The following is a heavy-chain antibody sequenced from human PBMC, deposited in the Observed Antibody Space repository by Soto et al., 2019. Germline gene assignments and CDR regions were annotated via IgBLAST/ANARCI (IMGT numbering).Heavy chain of an antibody. CDR2: ISSSSSYI. Sequence: TGGSLRLSCAASGFTFSSYSMNWVRQAPGKGLEWVSSISSSSSYIYYADSVKGRFTISRDNAKNSLYLQMNSLRAEDTAVYYCARDSHGQQLAYQGGGMDVWGQGTTVTVSS. CDR3: ARDSHGQQLAYQGGGMDV. J-gene: IGHJ6*02. CDR1: GFTFSSYS. D-gene: IGHD6-13*01. V-gene: IGHV3-21*01.